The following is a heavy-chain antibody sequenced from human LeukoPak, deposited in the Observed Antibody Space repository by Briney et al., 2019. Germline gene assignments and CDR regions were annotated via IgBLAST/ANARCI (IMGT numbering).Heavy chain of an antibody. D-gene: IGHD3-10*01. CDR3: ARDGTYYGSGSYPLYYYYYYMDV. Sequence: GASVTVSCKASGGTFSSYAISWVRQAPGQGLEWMGWINPNSGGTNYAQKFQGRVTMTRDTSISTAYMELSRLRSDDTAVYYCARDGTYYGSGSYPLYYYYYYMDVWGKGTTVTISS. CDR1: GGTFSSYA. CDR2: INPNSGGT. V-gene: IGHV1-2*02. J-gene: IGHJ6*03.